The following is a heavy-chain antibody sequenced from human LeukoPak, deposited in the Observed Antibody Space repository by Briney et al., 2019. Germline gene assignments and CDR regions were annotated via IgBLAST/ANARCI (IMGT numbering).Heavy chain of an antibody. CDR1: GYSISSAYY. D-gene: IGHD1/OR15-1a*01. V-gene: IGHV4-38-2*01. CDR2: VYHSGST. CDR3: ARRTERAFDI. Sequence: SETLSLTCAASGYSISSAYYWGWIRQPPGKGLEWIGSVYHSGSTYYKPSLLSRATISVDTSKNQFSLKLSSVTAADTAVYYCARRTERAFDIWGQGTMVTVSS. J-gene: IGHJ3*02.